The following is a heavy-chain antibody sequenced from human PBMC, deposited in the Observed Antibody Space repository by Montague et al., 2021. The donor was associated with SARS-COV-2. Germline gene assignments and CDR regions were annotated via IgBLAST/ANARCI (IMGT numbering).Heavy chain of an antibody. V-gene: IGHV4-59*01. CDR1: GGSISGYY. Sequence: SQTLSLACTVSGGSISGYYWSWIRQSPGKGLEWIGYIYYSGGTKYNPFLESRVTVSVDRSKNQVSLKLSSVTPADTAVYYCARLLRSCSNGVCRTYYYYAMDVWGRGTTVTVSS. J-gene: IGHJ6*02. CDR2: IYYSGGT. CDR3: ARLLRSCSNGVCRTYYYYAMDV. D-gene: IGHD2-8*01.